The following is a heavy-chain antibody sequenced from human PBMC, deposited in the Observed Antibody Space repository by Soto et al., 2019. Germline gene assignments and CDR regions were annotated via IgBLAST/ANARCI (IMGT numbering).Heavy chain of an antibody. Sequence: QVQLVQSGAEVKKPGSSVKVSCKASGGTFSSYAISWVRQAPGQGLEWMGGIIPLFGTANYAQKFQGRVTVTADESTRTADMELRSLRSEETAVYYRARPEVTKTYGMDGWGQGTTVTVSS. D-gene: IGHD2-8*01. CDR3: ARPEVTKTYGMDG. CDR2: IIPLFGTA. CDR1: GGTFSSYA. V-gene: IGHV1-69*01. J-gene: IGHJ6*02.